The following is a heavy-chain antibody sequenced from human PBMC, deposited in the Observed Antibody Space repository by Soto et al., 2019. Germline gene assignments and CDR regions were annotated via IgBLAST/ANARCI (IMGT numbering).Heavy chain of an antibody. CDR3: ARKSGILTGYYLLDY. D-gene: IGHD3-9*01. J-gene: IGHJ4*02. V-gene: IGHV3-23*01. CDR2: ISGSGGST. Sequence: PGGSLRLSCAASGFTFSSYAMSWVRQAPGKGLEWVSAISGSGGSTYYADSVKGRFTISRDNSKNTLYLQMNSLRAEDTAVYYCARKSGILTGYYLLDYWGQGTLVTVSS. CDR1: GFTFSSYA.